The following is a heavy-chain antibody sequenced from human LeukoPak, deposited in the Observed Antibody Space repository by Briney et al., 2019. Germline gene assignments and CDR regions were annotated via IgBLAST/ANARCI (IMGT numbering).Heavy chain of an antibody. J-gene: IGHJ6*03. CDR1: GGTFSSYA. CDR2: IIPIFGTA. CDR3: ARGYCSSTSCYATQDYYYYYYYMDV. D-gene: IGHD2-2*01. V-gene: IGHV1-69*01. Sequence: GASVKVSCEASGGTFSSYAISWVRQAPGQGLEWMGGIIPIFGTANYAQKFQGRVTITADESTSTAYMELSSLRSEDTAVYYCARGYCSSTSCYATQDYYYYYYYMDVWGKGTTVTVSS.